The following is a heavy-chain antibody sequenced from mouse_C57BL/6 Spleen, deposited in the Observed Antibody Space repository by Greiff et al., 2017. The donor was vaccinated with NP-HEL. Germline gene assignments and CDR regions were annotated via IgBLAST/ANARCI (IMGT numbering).Heavy chain of an antibody. CDR3: ARDTMDD. V-gene: IGHV5-4*01. CDR2: ISDGGSYT. CDR1: GFTFSSYA. J-gene: IGHJ4*01. Sequence: DVMLVESGGGLVKPGGSLKLSCAASGFTFSSYAMSWVRQTPEKRLAWVATISDGGSYTYYPDNVKGRFTISRDNAKNNLYLQMSHLKSEDTAMYYCARDTMDDWGQGTSVTVSS.